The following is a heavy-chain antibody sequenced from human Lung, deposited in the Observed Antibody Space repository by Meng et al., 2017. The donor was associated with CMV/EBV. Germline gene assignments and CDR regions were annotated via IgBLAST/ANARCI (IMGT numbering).Heavy chain of an antibody. D-gene: IGHD6-19*01. CDR1: GFIFSNHA. J-gene: IGHJ4*02. CDR3: ARDRIRRAEVVAGHPGC. Sequence: SCAASGFIFSNHALYWVRQAPGKGLESVAVISSDGANKLHEDSVEGRFTISRDNSKNTLYLEMSSLGAEDTAVYYCARDRIRRAEVVAGHPGCWXQGTXVTVSS. CDR2: ISSDGANK. V-gene: IGHV3-30*04.